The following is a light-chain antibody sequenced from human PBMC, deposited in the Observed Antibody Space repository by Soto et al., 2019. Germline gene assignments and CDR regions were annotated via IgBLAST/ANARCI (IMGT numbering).Light chain of an antibody. Sequence: QSVLTQPPSVSGTPGQRVTISCSGSSSNIGSDYVYWFQQLPGTAPKVLIYRNNQRPSGVPERFSGSKSGTSASLAISGLRSEEEADYYSAAWDDSLSGRVFGGGTKLTVL. J-gene: IGLJ3*02. CDR1: SSNIGSDY. V-gene: IGLV1-47*01. CDR2: RNN. CDR3: AAWDDSLSGRV.